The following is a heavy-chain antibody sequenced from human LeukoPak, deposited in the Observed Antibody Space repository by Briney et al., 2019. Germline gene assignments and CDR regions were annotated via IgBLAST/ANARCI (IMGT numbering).Heavy chain of an antibody. D-gene: IGHD3-3*01. Sequence: GGSLRPSCAASGFTFSSYAMSWVRQAPGKGLEWVSAISGSGGSTYYADSVKGRFTISRDNSKNTLYLQMNSLRAEDTAVYYCAKDHYDFWSGYYIHFDYRGQGTLVTVSS. CDR1: GFTFSSYA. CDR3: AKDHYDFWSGYYIHFDY. V-gene: IGHV3-23*01. CDR2: ISGSGGST. J-gene: IGHJ4*02.